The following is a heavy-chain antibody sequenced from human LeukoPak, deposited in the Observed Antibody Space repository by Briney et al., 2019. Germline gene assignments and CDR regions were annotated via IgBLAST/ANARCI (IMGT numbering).Heavy chain of an antibody. Sequence: GGSLRLSCAASGFXFSSYSINWVRQAPGKGLEWVSSISSSSSYIYYADSVKGRFTISRDNAKNSLYLQMNSLRAEDTAVYYCATLNGDYGPYQKSFDYWGQGTLVTVSS. CDR2: ISSSSSYI. V-gene: IGHV3-21*01. D-gene: IGHD4-17*01. J-gene: IGHJ4*02. CDR3: ATLNGDYGPYQKSFDY. CDR1: GFXFSSYS.